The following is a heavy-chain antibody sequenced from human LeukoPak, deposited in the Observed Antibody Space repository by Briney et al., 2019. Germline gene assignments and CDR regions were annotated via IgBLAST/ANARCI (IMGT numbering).Heavy chain of an antibody. CDR2: MNPNSGNT. CDR1: GYTFTSYD. CDR3: ARGYYDSSDFEYFHH. V-gene: IGHV1-8*01. Sequence: ASVKVSCKASGYTFTSYDINWVRQATGQGLEWMGWMNPNSGNTGYAQKFQGRVTMTRNTSISTAYMELSSLRSEDTAVYYCARGYYDSSDFEYFHHWGRGTLVTVSS. D-gene: IGHD3-22*01. J-gene: IGHJ1*01.